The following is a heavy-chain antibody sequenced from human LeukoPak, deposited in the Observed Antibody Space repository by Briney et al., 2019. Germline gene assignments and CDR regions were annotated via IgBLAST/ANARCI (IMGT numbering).Heavy chain of an antibody. CDR1: GGSFSGYY. CDR2: INHSGST. J-gene: IGHJ5*02. Sequence: SENLSLTCAVYGGSFSGYYWSWIRQPPGKGLEWIGEINHSGSTNYNPSLKSRVTISVDTSKNQFSLKLSSVTAADTAVYYCARGHAYCSGGSCLPRVGWFDPWGQGTLVTVSS. CDR3: ARGHAYCSGGSCLPRVGWFDP. V-gene: IGHV4-34*01. D-gene: IGHD2-15*01.